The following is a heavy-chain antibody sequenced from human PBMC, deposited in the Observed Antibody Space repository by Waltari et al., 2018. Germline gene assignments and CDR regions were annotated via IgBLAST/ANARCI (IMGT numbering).Heavy chain of an antibody. Sequence: EEHLLESGGGLAQPGGSLRLSCAASGFNFISYAMSWVRQAPGKGLGWFPGISDSGVITKYADSVKGRFTVSRDNSKNTVFLHLNSLRAEDTAIYYCARHLYSIDYLELAKWGQGTLVTVSS. CDR3: ARHLYSIDYLELAK. J-gene: IGHJ4*02. CDR1: GFNFISYA. V-gene: IGHV3-23*01. CDR2: ISDSGVIT. D-gene: IGHD3-22*01.